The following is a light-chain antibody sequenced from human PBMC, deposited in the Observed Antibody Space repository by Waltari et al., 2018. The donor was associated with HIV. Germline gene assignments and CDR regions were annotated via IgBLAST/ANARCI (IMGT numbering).Light chain of an antibody. V-gene: IGLV2-11*01. J-gene: IGLJ1*01. CDR3: CSHAGNFIFA. CDR1: SSYVDTF. CDR2: EVN. Sequence: QSALTQPHSVSGSPGQSLTISCTGTSSYVDTFVSWYQQHPGKAPKVHIYEVNKRPSGVPYRFSGSKSGNTAFLTISGLQAEDEAEYHCCSHAGNFIFAFGSGTKVTVL.